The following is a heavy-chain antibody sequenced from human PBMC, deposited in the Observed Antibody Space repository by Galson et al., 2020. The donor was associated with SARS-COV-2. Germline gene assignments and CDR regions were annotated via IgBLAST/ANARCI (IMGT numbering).Heavy chain of an antibody. V-gene: IGHV4-30-2*01. D-gene: IGHD4-17*01. CDR2: ISHSGGT. J-gene: IGHJ3*02. CDR1: GTPISSGPYS. CDR3: ARLHYGEYAPEAFDI. Sequence: SETLSLTCAVSGTPISSGPYSWNWIRQPPGKGLEWIGYISHSGGTYYNPSLKSRVTISGDRSKNQFSLRLSSVTAADTAVYYCARLHYGEYAPEAFDIWGPGTRVTVAS.